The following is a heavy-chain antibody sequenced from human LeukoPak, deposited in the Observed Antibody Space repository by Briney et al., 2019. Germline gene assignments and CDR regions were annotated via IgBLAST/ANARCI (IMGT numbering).Heavy chain of an antibody. J-gene: IGHJ4*02. V-gene: IGHV3-23*01. D-gene: IGHD1-14*01. Sequence: GGSLRLSCAASGFTSSSYAMGSVRHAPGKGLEWVSAISGSGGSTHYADSLKGRFTLSRDNSKNTLYLQMNSLRAEDTAVYYCARAKKPDSGTYYLDYWGQGTLVTVSS. CDR1: GFTSSSYA. CDR3: ARAKKPDSGTYYLDY. CDR2: ISGSGGST.